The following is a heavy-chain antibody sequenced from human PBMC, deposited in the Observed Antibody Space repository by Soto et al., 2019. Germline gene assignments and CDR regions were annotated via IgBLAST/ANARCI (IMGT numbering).Heavy chain of an antibody. V-gene: IGHV4-4*02. J-gene: IGHJ5*02. D-gene: IGHD3-10*01. CDR2: AHHSGRT. CDR3: ASATYYYGSGSYSFWFDP. Sequence: SETLSLTCTVSGDSMSISNWWNWVRQSPGKGLEWIGEAHHSGRTNYNPSLKSRVTISVDRSQNQFSLKLSSVTAADTAVYYCASATYYYGSGSYSFWFDPWGQGTLVTVSS. CDR1: GDSMSISNW.